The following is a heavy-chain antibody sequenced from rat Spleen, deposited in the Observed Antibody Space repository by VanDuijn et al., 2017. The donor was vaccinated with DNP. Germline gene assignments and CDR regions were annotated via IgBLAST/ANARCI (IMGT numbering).Heavy chain of an antibody. J-gene: IGHJ4*01. CDR2: INMGSGGT. V-gene: IGHV1-43*01. CDR1: AYTFTSYY. Sequence: QVQLQQSGAELAKPGSSVKISCKASAYTFTSYYIGWIKQTTGQGLEYIGYINMGSGGTNYNEKFKGKATLTVGKSSSTAFMQLSSLTPADSAVYYCARGNYGREDYYAMDAWGQGTSVTVSS. CDR3: ARGNYGREDYYAMDA. D-gene: IGHD1-3*01.